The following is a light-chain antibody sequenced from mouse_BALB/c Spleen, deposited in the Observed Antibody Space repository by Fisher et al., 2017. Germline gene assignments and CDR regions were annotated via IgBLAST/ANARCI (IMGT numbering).Light chain of an antibody. CDR1: SSVSY. J-gene: IGKJ2*01. V-gene: IGKV4-59*01. CDR2: DTS. Sequence: IVLTQSPALMSASPGEKVTMTCSASSSVSYMHWYQQKSGTSPKRWIYDTSKLASGVPARFSGSGSRTDFTLTIDPVEADDAATYYCQQSNEDPYTFGGGTKLEIK. CDR3: QQSNEDPYT.